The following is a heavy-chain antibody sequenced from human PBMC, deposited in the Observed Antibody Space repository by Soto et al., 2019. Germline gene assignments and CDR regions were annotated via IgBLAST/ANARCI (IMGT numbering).Heavy chain of an antibody. CDR1: GGSISSYY. J-gene: IGHJ4*02. D-gene: IGHD2-2*01. V-gene: IGHV4-59*01. CDR2: IYYSGST. Sequence: PSETLSLTCTVSGGSISSYYWSWIRQPPGKGLEWIGYIYYSGSTNYNPSLKSRVTISVDTSKNQFSLKLSSVTAADTAVYYCARVIAVPGANYYFDYWGQCTLVTVSS. CDR3: ARVIAVPGANYYFDY.